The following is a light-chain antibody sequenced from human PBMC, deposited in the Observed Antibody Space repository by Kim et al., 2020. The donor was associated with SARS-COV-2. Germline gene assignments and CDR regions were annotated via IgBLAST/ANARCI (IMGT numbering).Light chain of an antibody. CDR3: CSYAGTYTWV. J-gene: IGLJ3*02. V-gene: IGLV2-11*01. CDR1: GSDVGGYED. Sequence: GQSVTITGTGAGSDVGGYEDVSWYQQNPGKAPTLMIYDVSKRPAGVPDRFSGSEAGNTASLTISGLQAEDEAEYYCCSYAGTYTWVFGGGTQLTVL. CDR2: DVS.